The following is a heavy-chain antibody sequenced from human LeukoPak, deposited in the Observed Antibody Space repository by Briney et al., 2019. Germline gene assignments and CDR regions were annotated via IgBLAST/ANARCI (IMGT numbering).Heavy chain of an antibody. CDR2: IRQDGSEK. CDR1: GFTISNSW. CDR3: ARGSGYYDSSGYPFDY. D-gene: IGHD3-22*01. V-gene: IGHV3-7*05. Sequence: PGGSLRLSCEGSGFTISNSWMSWVRQAPGKGLEWVANIRQDGSEKYYVDSVKGRFTISRDNAKNSLYLQMNSLRAEDTAVYYCARGSGYYDSSGYPFDYWGQGTLVTVSS. J-gene: IGHJ4*02.